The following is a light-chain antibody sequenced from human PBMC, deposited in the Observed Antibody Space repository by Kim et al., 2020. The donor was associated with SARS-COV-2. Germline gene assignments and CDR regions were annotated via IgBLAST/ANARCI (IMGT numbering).Light chain of an antibody. J-gene: IGLJ3*02. CDR3: QVWDSSSELPG. CDR1: NIGSKS. V-gene: IGLV3-21*04. CDR2: YDS. Sequence: SYELTQPPSVSVAPGKTARITCGGNNIGSKSVHWYQQKPGQAPVLVIYYDSDRPSGIPERFSGSNSGNTATLTISRVEAGDEADYYCQVWDSSSELPGFG.